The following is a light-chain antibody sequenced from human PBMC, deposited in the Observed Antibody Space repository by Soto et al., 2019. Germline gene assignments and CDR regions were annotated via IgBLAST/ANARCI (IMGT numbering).Light chain of an antibody. CDR3: QQRSSRPLT. CDR1: QSISNF. CDR2: DSS. Sequence: EVVLTQSPATLSLSPGERATLSCGASQSISNFLAWYQQRPGQTPRLLIYDSSIRAAGFPARFTGSGSGTDFTLTISNLEPEDFAVYFCQQRSSRPLTFGGGTKVEI. J-gene: IGKJ4*01. V-gene: IGKV3-11*01.